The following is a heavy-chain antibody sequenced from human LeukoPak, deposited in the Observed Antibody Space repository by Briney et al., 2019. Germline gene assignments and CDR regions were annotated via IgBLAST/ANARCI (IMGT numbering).Heavy chain of an antibody. CDR1: GFTFSSYW. CDR2: IKQDGSEK. D-gene: IGHD3-3*01. J-gene: IGHJ4*02. CDR3: ARDHSGYYDFWSGYYFDY. Sequence: GGSLRLSCAASGFTFSSYWMSWVRQAPGKGLEWVANIKQDGSEKYYGDSVKGRFTISRDNAKNSLHLQMNSLRAEDTAVYYCARDHSGYYDFWSGYYFDYWGQGTLVTVSS. V-gene: IGHV3-7*01.